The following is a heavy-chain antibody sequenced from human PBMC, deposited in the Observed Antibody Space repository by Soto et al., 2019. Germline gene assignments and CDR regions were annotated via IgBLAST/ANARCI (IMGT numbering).Heavy chain of an antibody. CDR1: GGSFSGYY. CDR2: INHSGST. J-gene: IGHJ4*02. D-gene: IGHD3-22*01. CDR3: ARARPIYDSSGYYSPDY. V-gene: IGHV4-34*01. Sequence: QVQLQQWGAGLLKPSETLSLTCAVYGGSFSGYYWSWIRQPPGKGLEWIGEINHSGSTNYNPSLKSRVTISVDTSKNQFSLNLSSVTAADTAVYYCARARPIYDSSGYYSPDYWGQGTLVTVSS.